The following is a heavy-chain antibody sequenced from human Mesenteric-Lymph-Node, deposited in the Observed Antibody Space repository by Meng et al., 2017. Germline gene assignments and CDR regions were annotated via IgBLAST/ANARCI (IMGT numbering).Heavy chain of an antibody. J-gene: IGHJ4*02. CDR3: AKEWWLPRAYYFDY. D-gene: IGHD2-15*01. Sequence: GESLKISCAASGFTFSSYAMSWVRQAPGKELEWVSAISGSGGSTYYADSVKGRFTISRDNSKNTLYLQMNSLRAEDTAVYYCAKEWWLPRAYYFDYWGQGTLVTVSS. V-gene: IGHV3-23*01. CDR2: ISGSGGST. CDR1: GFTFSSYA.